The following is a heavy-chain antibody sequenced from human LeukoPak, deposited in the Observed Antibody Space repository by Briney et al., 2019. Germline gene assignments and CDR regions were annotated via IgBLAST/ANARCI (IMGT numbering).Heavy chain of an antibody. J-gene: IGHJ4*02. D-gene: IGHD7-27*01. V-gene: IGHV3-23*01. CDR2: IGSSGGGI. CDR1: GFSFDDYA. CDR3: AIDPNWGTHS. Sequence: GGSLRLSCAASGFSFDDYAMHWVRQAPGKRLEWVSIIGSSGGGIHYADSVKGRFTISRDNSKNALYLQMNSLRVEDTAVYYCAIDPNWGTHSWGQGVLVTVSS.